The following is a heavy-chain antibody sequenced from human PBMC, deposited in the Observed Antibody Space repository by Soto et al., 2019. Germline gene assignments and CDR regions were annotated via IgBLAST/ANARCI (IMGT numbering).Heavy chain of an antibody. J-gene: IGHJ4*02. CDR1: GFTFNDHS. CDR2: ISWNGGSR. D-gene: IGHD6-13*01. CDR3: ARDLRGTAWYSISFFDY. Sequence: PGGSLRLSCAASGFTFNDHSMRWVRQAPGKGLEWVSGISWNGGSRGYADSVQGRFTISRDNAKNSLYLQMNSLKPEDTALYYCARDLRGTAWYSISFFDYWGQGALVTVSS. V-gene: IGHV3-9*01.